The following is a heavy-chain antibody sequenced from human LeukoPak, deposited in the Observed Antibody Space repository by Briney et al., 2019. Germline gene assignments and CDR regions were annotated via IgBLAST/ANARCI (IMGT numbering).Heavy chain of an antibody. J-gene: IGHJ4*02. CDR2: INPKSGGT. Sequence: GAPVKVSCKASGYTFTAYYIHWVRQAPGQGLEWMGWINPKSGGTNYAQRFQGRVTMTRDTSVSTAYMELSRLSSDDTALYYCARDPPTSETTYDYWGQGTPVTVSS. CDR1: GYTFTAYY. V-gene: IGHV1-2*02. D-gene: IGHD4-11*01. CDR3: ARDPPTSETTYDY.